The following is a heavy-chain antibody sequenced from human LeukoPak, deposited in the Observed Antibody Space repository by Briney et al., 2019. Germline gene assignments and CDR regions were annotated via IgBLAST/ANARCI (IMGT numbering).Heavy chain of an antibody. CDR2: INHSGST. CDR3: ARGRWSGSYYYYYYMDV. V-gene: IGHV4-34*01. J-gene: IGHJ6*03. Sequence: SETLSLTCAVYGGSFSGYYWSWIRQPPGKGLELIGEINHSGSTNYNPSLKSRVTISVDTSKNQFSLKLSSVTAADTAVYYCARGRWSGSYYYYYYMDVWGKGTTVTVSS. D-gene: IGHD3-10*02. CDR1: GGSFSGYY.